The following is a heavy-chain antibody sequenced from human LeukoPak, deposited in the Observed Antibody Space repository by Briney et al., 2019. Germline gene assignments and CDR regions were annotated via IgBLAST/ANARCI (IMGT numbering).Heavy chain of an antibody. Sequence: GGSLRLSCAASGFIFSNYGMHWVRHSPDKGLDWVTFIRFVGSTQYYADSVKGRFTISRDNSKDTLYLQMSSLRLEDTGVYYCAKEGGDGSPFDYWGQGILVTVSS. CDR3: AKEGGDGSPFDY. J-gene: IGHJ4*02. V-gene: IGHV3-30*02. CDR1: GFIFSNYG. CDR2: IRFVGSTQ. D-gene: IGHD5-24*01.